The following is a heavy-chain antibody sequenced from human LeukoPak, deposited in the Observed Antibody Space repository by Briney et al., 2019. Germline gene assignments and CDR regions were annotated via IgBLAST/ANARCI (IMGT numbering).Heavy chain of an antibody. Sequence: PSETLSLTCTVSGGSISGYYWNWIRQPPGKGLEWIGEINQSGSTNYNPSLKSRVTISIDTSKNQFSLKVSSVTAADTAVYYCARGVAARPFYFYYYMDVWDTGTTVTFSS. CDR2: INQSGST. J-gene: IGHJ6*03. D-gene: IGHD6-6*01. CDR3: ARGVAARPFYFYYYMDV. V-gene: IGHV4-34*01. CDR1: GGSISGYY.